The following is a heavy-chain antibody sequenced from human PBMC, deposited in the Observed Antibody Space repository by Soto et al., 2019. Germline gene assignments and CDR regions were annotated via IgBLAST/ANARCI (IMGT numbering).Heavy chain of an antibody. J-gene: IGHJ4*02. CDR1: GFTFGDYA. D-gene: IGHD6-19*01. CDR2: IRSKAYGGTT. Sequence: GGSLRLSCTASGFTFGDYAMSWFRQAPGKGLEWVGFIRSKAYGGTTEYAASVKGRFTISRDDSKSIAYLQMNSLKTEDTAVYYCTRDREGYFSIAVAGPDYWGQGTLVTVSS. CDR3: TRDREGYFSIAVAGPDY. V-gene: IGHV3-49*03.